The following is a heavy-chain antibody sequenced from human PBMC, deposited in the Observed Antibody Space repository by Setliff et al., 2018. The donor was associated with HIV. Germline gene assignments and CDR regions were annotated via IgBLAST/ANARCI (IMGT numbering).Heavy chain of an antibody. CDR2: IVPAFGTS. CDR3: ATLDHSGGNFLAY. J-gene: IGHJ4*02. V-gene: IGHV1-69*05. CDR1: GSTLITTS. D-gene: IGHD2-21*02. Sequence: GASVKVSCKVSGSTLITTSLTWVRQAPGQGLEWVGGIVPAFGTSDSSPRFQGRVTITTDFSANSAYMEMTSLTSDDTAVYYCATLDHSGGNFLAYWGQGSLVTVSS.